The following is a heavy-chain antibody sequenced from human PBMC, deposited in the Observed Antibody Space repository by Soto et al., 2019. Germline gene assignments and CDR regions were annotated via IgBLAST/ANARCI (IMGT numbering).Heavy chain of an antibody. CDR3: ARVPYYDFWSGYYPQYYYGMDV. CDR1: GYSFTSYW. V-gene: IGHV5-51*01. Sequence: GESLKISCKGSGYSFTSYWIGWVRQMPGKGLEWMGIIYPGDSDTRYSPSFQGLVTISADKSISTAYLQWSSLKASDTAMYYCARVPYYDFWSGYYPQYYYGMDVWGQGTTVTVSS. D-gene: IGHD3-3*01. J-gene: IGHJ6*02. CDR2: IYPGDSDT.